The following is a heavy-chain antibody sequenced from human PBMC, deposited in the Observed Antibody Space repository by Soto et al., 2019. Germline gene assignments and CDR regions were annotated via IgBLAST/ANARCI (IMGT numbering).Heavy chain of an antibody. Sequence: PGGSLRLSCAASGFTFSSRWMTWVRQAPGKGLEWVANIKQDENGKDYVDSVKGRFTISRDNAKNSLYLQMNSLRAEDTAVYYCARDFANDFWSGYYEPESEYYYYGMDVWGQGTTVTVSS. J-gene: IGHJ6*02. CDR3: ARDFANDFWSGYYEPESEYYYYGMDV. CDR1: GFTFSSRW. CDR2: IKQDENGK. D-gene: IGHD3-3*01. V-gene: IGHV3-7*01.